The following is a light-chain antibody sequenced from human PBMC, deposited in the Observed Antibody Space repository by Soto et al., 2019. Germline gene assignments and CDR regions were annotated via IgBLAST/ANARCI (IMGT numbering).Light chain of an antibody. Sequence: QSVLTQPPSVSGAPGQRVTISCTGSSSNIGAGYDVNWYQHLPGTAPKLLIYGHANRPSGVPDRFSGSKSGTSASLAITGLQAEDEADYYCSSYTSSSALVFGGGTQLTVL. CDR2: GHA. V-gene: IGLV1-40*01. J-gene: IGLJ2*01. CDR3: SSYTSSSALV. CDR1: SSNIGAGYD.